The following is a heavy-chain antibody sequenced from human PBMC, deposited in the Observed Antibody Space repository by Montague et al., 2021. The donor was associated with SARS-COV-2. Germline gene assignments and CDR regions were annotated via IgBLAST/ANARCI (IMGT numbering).Heavy chain of an antibody. CDR2: IYYSGGANXYPSRGT. J-gene: IGHJ4*02. D-gene: IGHD5-12*01. Sequence: SETLSLTCTVFGDSINNYCWSWIRQSPGKGLEYIGYIYYSGGANXYPSRGTNYNPSFESRVAISLDTSKNQFSLNLSSVTTADTAVYYCARGSGYSGYALAYWGQGTLVTVSS. V-gene: IGHV4-59*01. CDR1: GDSINNYC. CDR3: ARGSGYSGYALAY.